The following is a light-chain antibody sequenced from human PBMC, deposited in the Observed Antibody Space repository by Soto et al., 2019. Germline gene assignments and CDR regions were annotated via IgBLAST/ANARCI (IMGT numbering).Light chain of an antibody. CDR2: DAS. J-gene: IGKJ4*01. CDR1: QSISNW. V-gene: IGKV1-33*01. Sequence: DIQMTQSPSTLSASVGDRVTITCRASQSISNWLAWYQQKAGKAPKFLIYDASFLETGVPPRFSGSGSGTDFTFTITSLQPEDIATYYCQQSDHVPFFGGGTKVEIK. CDR3: QQSDHVPF.